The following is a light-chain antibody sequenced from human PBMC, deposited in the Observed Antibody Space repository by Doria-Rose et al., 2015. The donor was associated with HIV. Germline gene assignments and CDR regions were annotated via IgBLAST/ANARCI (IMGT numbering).Light chain of an antibody. J-gene: IGKJ4*01. Sequence: TQSPDSLAVSLGERATINCKSSQSVLYSSNNKNYLAWHQQKPGQPPKLLIYWASTRESGVPDRFSGSGSGTDFTLTISSLQAEDVAVYYCQQYYSGPPLFGGGTKVEIK. CDR3: QQYYSGPPL. CDR2: WAS. CDR1: QSVLYSSNNKNY. V-gene: IGKV4-1*01.